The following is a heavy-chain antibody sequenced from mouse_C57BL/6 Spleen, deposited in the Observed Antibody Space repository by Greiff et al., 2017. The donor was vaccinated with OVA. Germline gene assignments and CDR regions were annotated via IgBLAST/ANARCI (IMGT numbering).Heavy chain of an antibody. V-gene: IGHV1-52*01. CDR3: ARGESIYDGYTGFAY. Sequence: QVQLKQPGAELVRPGSSVKLSCKASGYTFTSYWMHWVKQRPIQGLEWIGNIDPSDSETHYNQKFKDKATLTVDKSSSTAYMQLSSLTSDDSAVYYCARGESIYDGYTGFAYWGQGTLVTVSA. D-gene: IGHD2-3*01. CDR2: IDPSDSET. J-gene: IGHJ3*01. CDR1: GYTFTSYW.